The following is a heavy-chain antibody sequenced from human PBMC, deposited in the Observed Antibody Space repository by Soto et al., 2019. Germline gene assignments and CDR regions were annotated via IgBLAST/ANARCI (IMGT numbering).Heavy chain of an antibody. CDR3: ATLSLGTSSPPYFDK. J-gene: IGHJ4*02. CDR1: GGTFSGYA. V-gene: IGHV1-69*01. Sequence: QVQLVQSGAEVKKPGSSVKVSCQASGGTFSGYALTWVRQAPGQGLEWMGEFVPLFGSTNYAQKFAGRITTVADESTRTAYMYLTTLRPEDTPLYYCATLSLGTSSPPYFDKWGQGTLVTVSS. CDR2: FVPLFGST.